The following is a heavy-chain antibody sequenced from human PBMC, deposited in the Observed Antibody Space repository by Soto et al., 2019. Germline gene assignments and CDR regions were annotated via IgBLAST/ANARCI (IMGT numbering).Heavy chain of an antibody. CDR1: GGSISSGGHY. J-gene: IGHJ4*02. V-gene: IGHV4-31*03. CDR3: AREDETCNYFDY. D-gene: IGHD6-6*01. CDR2: ISYTGTT. Sequence: QVQLQESGPGLVKPSQALSLICTVSGGSISSGGHYWSWIRQHPGKGLEWIGYISYTGTTYYNPSVRSRSTISVDSSRNQSSPRLSSVTAAHTAVYYWAREDETCNYFDYGGQGTLVTVSS.